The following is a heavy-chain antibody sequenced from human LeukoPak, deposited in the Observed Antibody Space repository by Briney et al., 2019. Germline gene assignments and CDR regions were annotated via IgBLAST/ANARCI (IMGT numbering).Heavy chain of an antibody. CDR1: GYTFTSYY. CDR2: INPSGGST. J-gene: IGHJ4*02. V-gene: IGHV1-46*01. D-gene: IGHD3/OR15-3a*01. CDR3: ARDRRARGPYDY. Sequence: GASVKVSCKASGYTFTSYYMHWVRQAPGQGLEWMGIINPSGGSTSYAQKFQGRVTMTRDTFTSTVHTELSSLRSEDTAVYYCARDRRARGPYDYWGQGTLVTVSS.